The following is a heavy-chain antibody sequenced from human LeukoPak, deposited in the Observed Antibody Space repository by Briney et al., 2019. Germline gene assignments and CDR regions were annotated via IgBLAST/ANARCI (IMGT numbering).Heavy chain of an antibody. CDR3: ARDIATAGHLAFDY. CDR2: ISTSSYYI. J-gene: IGHJ4*02. Sequence: GGFLRLSCAASGFTFSSYTMNWGRQAPGKGLEWVSSISTSSYYIYYAGSVKGRFPISRDNAKNSLFLQMNSLRAEDTAVYYCARDIATAGHLAFDYWGQGALVSASS. D-gene: IGHD6-13*01. V-gene: IGHV3-21*01. CDR1: GFTFSSYT.